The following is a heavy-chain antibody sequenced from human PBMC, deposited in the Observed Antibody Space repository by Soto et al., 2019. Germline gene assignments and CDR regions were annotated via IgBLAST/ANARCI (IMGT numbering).Heavy chain of an antibody. V-gene: IGHV1-69*06. Sequence: SVKVSCKASGVTFSSYAISWVRQAPGQGLEWMGGIIPIFGTANYAQKFQGRVTITADKSTSTAYMELSSLRSEDTAVYYCASEDSYGRTSNWFDPWGQGTLVTVSS. J-gene: IGHJ5*02. CDR2: IIPIFGTA. D-gene: IGHD5-18*01. CDR1: GVTFSSYA. CDR3: ASEDSYGRTSNWFDP.